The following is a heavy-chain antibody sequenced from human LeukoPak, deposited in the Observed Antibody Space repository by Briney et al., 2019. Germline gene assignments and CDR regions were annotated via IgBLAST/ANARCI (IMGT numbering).Heavy chain of an antibody. CDR1: GFTFSSYG. J-gene: IGHJ3*02. D-gene: IGHD4-17*01. CDR2: ISYDGSNK. CDR3: ARPRGSGNYGDAFDI. V-gene: IGHV3-30*03. Sequence: PGRSLRLSCAASGFTFSSYGMHWVRQAPGKGLEWVAVISYDGSNKYYADSVKGRFTISRDNSKNTLYLQMNSLRADDTAVYYCARPRGSGNYGDAFDIWGQGTMVTVSS.